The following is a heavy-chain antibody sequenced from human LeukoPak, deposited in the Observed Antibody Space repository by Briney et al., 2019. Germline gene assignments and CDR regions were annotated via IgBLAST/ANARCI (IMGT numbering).Heavy chain of an antibody. J-gene: IGHJ4*02. CDR3: GSRNHYDYSGYYNY. D-gene: IGHD3-22*01. Sequence: GGSLRLSCAASGFTFSSYAMHWVRQAPGKGLEYVSAISSNGGSTYYANSVKGRFTISRDNSKNTLYLQMGSLRAEDVADCATGSRNHYDYSGYYNYWGQGTLVAVSS. CDR1: GFTFSSYA. CDR2: ISSNGGST. V-gene: IGHV3-64*01.